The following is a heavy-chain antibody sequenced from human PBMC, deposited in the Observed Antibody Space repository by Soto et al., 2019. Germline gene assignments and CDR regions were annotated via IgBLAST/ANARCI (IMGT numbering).Heavy chain of an antibody. CDR1: GFTFSSYA. CDR2: ISGSGGST. Sequence: VQLLESGGGLVQPGGSLRLSCAASGFTFSSYAMSWVRQAPGKGLEWVSAISGSGGSTYYADSVKGRFTISRDNSKNTLYLQMNSLRAEDTAVYYCAKDGPVYCSSTSCYINYWGQGTLVTVSS. D-gene: IGHD2-2*02. J-gene: IGHJ4*02. V-gene: IGHV3-23*01. CDR3: AKDGPVYCSSTSCYINY.